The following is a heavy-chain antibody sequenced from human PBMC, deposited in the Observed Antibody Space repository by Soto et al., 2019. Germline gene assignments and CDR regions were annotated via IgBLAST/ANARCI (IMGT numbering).Heavy chain of an antibody. J-gene: IGHJ3*02. V-gene: IGHV1-69*13. CDR2: IIPIFGTA. CDR1: GGTFSSYA. D-gene: IGHD2-21*01. CDR3: ACRDCYNFGAFDI. Sequence: SVKVSCKASGGTFSSYAISWVRQAPGQGLEWMGGIIPIFGTANYAQKFQGRVTITADESTSTAYMELSSLRSEDTAVYYCACRDCYNFGAFDIWGQGTMVTVSS.